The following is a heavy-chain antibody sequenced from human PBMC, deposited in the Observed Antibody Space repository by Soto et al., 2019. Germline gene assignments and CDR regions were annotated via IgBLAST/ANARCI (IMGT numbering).Heavy chain of an antibody. J-gene: IGHJ4*02. D-gene: IGHD1-1*01. CDR2: IYWDGDK. CDR1: GFSLTKSPVG. V-gene: IGHV2-5*02. Sequence: QITLKESGPTLVEPTEALALTCSFSGFSLTKSPVGVGWFRQPPGKALEWLAVIYWDGDKRYNPSLKTRITMTKDTSRNQVALTMTDMEPKYTATYFCAHRLGGSSWNDGFFDFWGQGFPVTVS. CDR3: AHRLGGSSWNDGFFDF.